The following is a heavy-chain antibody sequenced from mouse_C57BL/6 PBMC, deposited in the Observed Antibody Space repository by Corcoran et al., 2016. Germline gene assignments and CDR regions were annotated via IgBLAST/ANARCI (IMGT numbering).Heavy chain of an antibody. J-gene: IGHJ2*01. CDR2: FYPGSGSI. Sequence: QVQLQQSGAELVKPGASVKLSCKASGYTFTEYTIHWVKQRSGQGLEWIGWFYPGSGSIKYNEKFKDKATLTADKSSSTVYMELSRLTSEDSAVYSCARHEEGYDYDGDYFDYWGQGTTLTVSS. V-gene: IGHV1-62-2*01. CDR1: GYTFTEYT. CDR3: ARHEEGYDYDGDYFDY. D-gene: IGHD2-4*01.